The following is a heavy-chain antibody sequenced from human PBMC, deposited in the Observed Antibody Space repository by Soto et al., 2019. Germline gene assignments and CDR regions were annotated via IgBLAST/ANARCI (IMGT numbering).Heavy chain of an antibody. Sequence: QITLKESGPTRVRPTQTLALTCTFSGFSLTTSGVGVGWIRKTPGKALEWLAVIYWDDDKRYSPSLKSRLTITKXXAXNXXVLIMADMDPVDTATYFCAHRGYMYGNWDHGYFDYWGQGTLVTVSS. CDR3: AHRGYMYGNWDHGYFDY. V-gene: IGHV2-5*02. D-gene: IGHD5-18*01. J-gene: IGHJ4*02. CDR2: IYWDDDK. CDR1: GFSLTTSGVG.